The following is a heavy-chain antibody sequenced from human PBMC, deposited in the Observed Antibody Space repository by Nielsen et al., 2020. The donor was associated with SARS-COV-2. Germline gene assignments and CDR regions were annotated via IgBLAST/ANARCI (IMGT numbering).Heavy chain of an antibody. CDR2: INAGNGNT. J-gene: IGHJ6*02. Sequence: WVRQAPGQRLEWMGWINAGNGNTKYSQKFQGRVTITRDTSASTAYMELSSLRSEDTAVYYCAANIDYVWGSYRVYGMDVWGQGTTVTVSS. V-gene: IGHV1-3*01. D-gene: IGHD3-16*02. CDR3: AANIDYVWGSYRVYGMDV.